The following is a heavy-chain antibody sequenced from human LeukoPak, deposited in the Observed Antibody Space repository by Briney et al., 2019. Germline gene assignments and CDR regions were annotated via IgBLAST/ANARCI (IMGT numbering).Heavy chain of an antibody. V-gene: IGHV3-23*01. J-gene: IGHJ4*02. Sequence: GGSLRLFCAASGFTFSSYAMSWVRQAPGKGLEWVSAISGSGGSTYYADSVKGRFTISRDNSKNTLYLQMNSLSAEDTAVYYCADSSSWYFPYYWGQGTLVTVSS. D-gene: IGHD6-13*01. CDR3: ADSSSWYFPYY. CDR2: ISGSGGST. CDR1: GFTFSSYA.